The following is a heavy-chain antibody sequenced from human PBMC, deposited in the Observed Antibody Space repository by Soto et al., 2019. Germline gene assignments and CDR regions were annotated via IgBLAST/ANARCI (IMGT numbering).Heavy chain of an antibody. CDR3: ARDRQWLTYYYYGMDV. CDR1: GFTFNSYW. V-gene: IGHV3-74*01. Sequence: GGSLRRSCAASGFTFNSYWMHWVRQAPGKGLVWVSRINSDGSSTSYADSVKGRFTISRDNAKNTLYLQMNSLRAEDTAVYYCARDRQWLTYYYYGMDVWGQGTTVTVSS. D-gene: IGHD6-19*01. CDR2: INSDGSST. J-gene: IGHJ6*02.